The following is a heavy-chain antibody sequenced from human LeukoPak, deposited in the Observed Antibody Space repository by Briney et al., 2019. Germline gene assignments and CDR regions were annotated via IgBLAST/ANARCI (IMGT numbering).Heavy chain of an antibody. CDR1: GFIFSPYA. CDR3: ARDPHYDFWSGYDEYYFDY. V-gene: IGHV3-23*01. J-gene: IGHJ4*02. CDR2: IAGGDDR. D-gene: IGHD3-3*01. Sequence: PGGSLRLSCAASGFIFSPYAMSWVRQAPGKGLERVAGIAGGDDRFYADSVKGRFSISRDNSKSTLYLQMNSLRAEDTAVYYCARDPHYDFWSGYDEYYFDYWGQGTLVTVSS.